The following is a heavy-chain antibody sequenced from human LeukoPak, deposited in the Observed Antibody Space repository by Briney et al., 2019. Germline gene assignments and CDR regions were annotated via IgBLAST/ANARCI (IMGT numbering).Heavy chain of an antibody. CDR1: GFTFSNAW. V-gene: IGHV3-15*01. Sequence: GSLRLSCAASGFTFSNAWMNWVRQAPGKGLEWVGRIKSKTDGGTTDYAAPVKGRFTISRDDSKNTLYLQMNSLKTEDTAVYYCTIDADSSGYFDYRGQGTLVTVSS. D-gene: IGHD3-22*01. CDR2: IKSKTDGGTT. CDR3: TIDADSSGYFDY. J-gene: IGHJ4*02.